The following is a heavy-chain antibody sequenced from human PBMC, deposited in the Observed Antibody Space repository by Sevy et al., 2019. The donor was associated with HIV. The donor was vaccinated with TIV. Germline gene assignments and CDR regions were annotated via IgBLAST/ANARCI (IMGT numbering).Heavy chain of an antibody. CDR2: IKSKTDGGTT. CDR1: GFTFSNAW. V-gene: IGHV3-15*01. Sequence: GGSLRLSCAASGFTFSNAWMSWVRQAPGKGLEWVGRIKSKTDGGTTDYAAPVKGRFTISRDDSKNTLYLQMNSLKTEDTAVYYCTTGSRNYYYSSGYAFDIWGQGTMVTVSS. CDR3: TTGSRNYYYSSGYAFDI. J-gene: IGHJ3*02. D-gene: IGHD3-22*01.